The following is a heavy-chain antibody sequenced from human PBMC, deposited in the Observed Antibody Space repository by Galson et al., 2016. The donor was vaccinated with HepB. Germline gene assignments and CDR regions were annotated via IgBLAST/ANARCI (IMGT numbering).Heavy chain of an antibody. D-gene: IGHD3-16*01. V-gene: IGHV4-61*02. CDR3: ARELGS. CDR2: IYTNGST. Sequence: TLSPTCTVSGDSIISDSYRYWSWIRQPVGKGLEWVGLIYTNGSTNYNPSLKSRVTISLDTPKNQFSLDLRSVTGADTAIYYCARELGSWGQGTLVTVPS. CDR1: GDSIISDSYRY. J-gene: IGHJ5*02.